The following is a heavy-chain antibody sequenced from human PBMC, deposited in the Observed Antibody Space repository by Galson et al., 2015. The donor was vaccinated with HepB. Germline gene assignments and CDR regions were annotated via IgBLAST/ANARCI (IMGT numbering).Heavy chain of an antibody. Sequence: SLRLSCAASGFTFSSYGMHWVRQAPGKGLEWVAVISYDGSNKYYADSVKGRFTISRDNSKNTLYLQMNSLRAEDTAVYYCAKDKYYDSSGYQDYWGQGTLVTVSS. CDR1: GFTFSSYG. D-gene: IGHD3-22*01. CDR3: AKDKYYDSSGYQDY. CDR2: ISYDGSNK. J-gene: IGHJ4*02. V-gene: IGHV3-30*18.